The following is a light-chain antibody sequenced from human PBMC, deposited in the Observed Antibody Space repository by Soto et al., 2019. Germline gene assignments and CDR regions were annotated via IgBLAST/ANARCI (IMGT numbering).Light chain of an antibody. J-gene: IGKJ2*01. Sequence: EIVLTQSPGTLSFSPGERATLSCRASQSGSSSYLAWYQQKPGQTPRLLIYGASSRATGIPDRFSGSGSGTDFTLTISRLEPEDFAVYYCQQYGRTPYTFGQGTKLEIK. CDR3: QQYGRTPYT. V-gene: IGKV3-20*01. CDR2: GAS. CDR1: QSGSSSY.